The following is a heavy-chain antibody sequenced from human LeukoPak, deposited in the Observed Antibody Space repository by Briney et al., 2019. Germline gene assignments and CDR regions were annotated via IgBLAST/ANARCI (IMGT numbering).Heavy chain of an antibody. J-gene: IGHJ4*02. CDR1: GGSISSGSYS. V-gene: IGHV4-30-4*07. CDR2: MDYSGST. CDR3: ARRKRGSGGPFDY. D-gene: IGHD6-19*01. Sequence: SQTLSLTCAVSGGSISSGSYSWSWIRQSPGTGLEWIGYMDYSGSTAYNPSLKSRVTISIDTSKKQFSLELSSVTAADTAIYFCARRKRGSGGPFDYWGQGTLVTVSS.